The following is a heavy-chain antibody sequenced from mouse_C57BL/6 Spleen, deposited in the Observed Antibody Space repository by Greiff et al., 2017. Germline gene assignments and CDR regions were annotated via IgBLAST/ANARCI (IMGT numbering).Heavy chain of an antibody. V-gene: IGHV1-82*01. Sequence: QVQLQQSGPELVKPGASVKISCKASGYAFSSSWMNWVKQRPGKGLEWIGRIYPGDGDTNYNGKFKGKATLTADKSSSTAYMQLSSLTSEDSAVYFCARSLGHFDVWGTGTTVTVSS. J-gene: IGHJ1*03. CDR3: ARSLGHFDV. CDR2: IYPGDGDT. CDR1: GYAFSSSW.